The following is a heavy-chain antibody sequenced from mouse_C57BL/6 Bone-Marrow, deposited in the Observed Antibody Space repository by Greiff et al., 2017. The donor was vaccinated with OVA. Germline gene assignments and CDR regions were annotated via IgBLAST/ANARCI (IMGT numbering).Heavy chain of an antibody. CDR2: ISDGGSYT. V-gene: IGHV5-4*01. CDR1: GFTFSSYA. Sequence: EVQLVESGGGLVKPGGSLKLSCAASGFTFSSYAMSWVRQTPEKRLEWVATISDGGSYTYYPDNVKGRFTISRDNAKNNLYLQMSHLKSEYTAIYYCARDIYSNSFADWGKGTLVTVSA. D-gene: IGHD2-5*01. CDR3: ARDIYSNSFAD. J-gene: IGHJ3*01.